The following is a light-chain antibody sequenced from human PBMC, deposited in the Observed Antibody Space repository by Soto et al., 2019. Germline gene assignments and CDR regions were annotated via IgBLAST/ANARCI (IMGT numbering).Light chain of an antibody. V-gene: IGKV1-12*01. CDR2: YGS. J-gene: IGKJ1*01. Sequence: KMTLSPGSVSASVGARVTITSRASQGISSELAWYQQKPGRATKSLIYYGSNLQSGVPPRFSGSGSGTDCSLTISSLQPEDSATYYCQQGNAFPRTFGQGTKVDIK. CDR3: QQGNAFPRT. CDR1: QGISSE.